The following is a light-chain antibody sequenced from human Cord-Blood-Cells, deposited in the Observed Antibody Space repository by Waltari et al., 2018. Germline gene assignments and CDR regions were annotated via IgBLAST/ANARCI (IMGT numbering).Light chain of an antibody. Sequence: QSVLTQPPSASGTPGQRVTISCSGSSSNLGSNYVYWYQQLPGTAPKLLIYRNNQRPSGVHDRFSGSKSGTSASLAISGLRSEDEADYYCAAWDDSLSGVVFGGGTKLTVL. V-gene: IGLV1-47*01. CDR3: AAWDDSLSGVV. J-gene: IGLJ2*01. CDR2: RNN. CDR1: SSNLGSNY.